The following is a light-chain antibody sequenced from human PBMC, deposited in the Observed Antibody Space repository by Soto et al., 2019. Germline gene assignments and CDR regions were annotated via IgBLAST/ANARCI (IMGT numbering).Light chain of an antibody. Sequence: EIVMTQSPATLSVSPGERATLSCRASQTIYNNLAWYQQKPGRAPRLVIYLASTRAAGIPARFSGSGSGTEFTLTIRSLQSEDFAVYYCQHYNAWPLTFGGGTKVEIK. V-gene: IGKV3-15*01. CDR3: QHYNAWPLT. J-gene: IGKJ4*01. CDR1: QTIYNN. CDR2: LAS.